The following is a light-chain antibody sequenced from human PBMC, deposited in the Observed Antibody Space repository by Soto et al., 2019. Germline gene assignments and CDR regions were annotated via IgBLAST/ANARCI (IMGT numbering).Light chain of an antibody. Sequence: DIQMTQAPSTLSACVGGRVTITCRSSQSISSWLAWYQQKPGKAPKLLIYKASSLESGVPSRFSGSGSGTEFTLTISSLQPDDFATYYCQQYNSYSWTFGQGTKVHIK. CDR3: QQYNSYSWT. CDR2: KAS. J-gene: IGKJ1*01. CDR1: QSISSW. V-gene: IGKV1-5*03.